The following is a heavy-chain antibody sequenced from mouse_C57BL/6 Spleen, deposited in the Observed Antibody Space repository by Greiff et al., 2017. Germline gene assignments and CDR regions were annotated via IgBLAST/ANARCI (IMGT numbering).Heavy chain of an antibody. J-gene: IGHJ4*01. Sequence: QVQLQQSGAELARPGASVKLSCKASGYTFTNYGISWVKQRNGQGLEWIGEIYPSSGNTYYNEKFKGKATLPADKSSSTTYMELRSLTSDDSAVYFCGRRYGYYYAKGCRGQGASVTVAS. CDR2: IYPSSGNT. CDR3: GRRYGYYYAKGC. CDR1: GYTFTNYG. D-gene: IGHD2-2*01. V-gene: IGHV1-81*01.